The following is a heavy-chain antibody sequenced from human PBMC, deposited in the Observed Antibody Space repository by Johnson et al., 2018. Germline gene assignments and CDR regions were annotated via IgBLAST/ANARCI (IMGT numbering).Heavy chain of an antibody. CDR1: GFTFSSYG. CDR3: ARDWEEMATITWYFQH. J-gene: IGHJ1*01. CDR2: ISYDGSNQ. Sequence: QVQLVESGGGLVQPGGSLRLSCAASGFTFSSYGMHWVRQAPGKGLEWVAVISYDGSNQYYAASVKGRFPIARDNSKNSLYLQMNSLRAEDTAVYYCARDWEEMATITWYFQHWGQGTLVTVSS. V-gene: IGHV3-30*03. D-gene: IGHD5-24*01.